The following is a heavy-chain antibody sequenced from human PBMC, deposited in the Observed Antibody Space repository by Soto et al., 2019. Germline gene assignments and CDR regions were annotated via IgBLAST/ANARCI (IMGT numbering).Heavy chain of an antibody. CDR1: GGSISSGGYS. Sequence: SETLSLTCAVSGGSISSGGYSWSWIRQPPGKGLEWIWYIYHSGSTYYNPSLKSRVTISVDRSKNQFSLKLSSVTAADAAVYYCATQHVLLWFGELLDYYGMDVWGQGTTVT. D-gene: IGHD3-10*01. V-gene: IGHV4-30-2*01. CDR2: IYHSGST. CDR3: ATQHVLLWFGELLDYYGMDV. J-gene: IGHJ6*02.